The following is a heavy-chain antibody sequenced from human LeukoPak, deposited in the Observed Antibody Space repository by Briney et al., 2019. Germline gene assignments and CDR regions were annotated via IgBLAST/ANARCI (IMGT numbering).Heavy chain of an antibody. D-gene: IGHD3-22*01. CDR1: GFTFSSYA. J-gene: IGHJ4*02. CDR2: VWYDGSKT. V-gene: IGHV3-33*01. Sequence: GRSLRLSRAASGFTFSSYAMHWVRQAPGKGLEWVAVVWYDGSKTYSADSVKGRITISRDDSKNTLYLQMNSLRAEDTAVYYCARGVDYYDSSGTIDYWGQGTLVTVSS. CDR3: ARGVDYYDSSGTIDY.